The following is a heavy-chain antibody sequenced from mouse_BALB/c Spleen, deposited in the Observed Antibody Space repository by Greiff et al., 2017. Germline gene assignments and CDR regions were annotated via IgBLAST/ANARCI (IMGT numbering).Heavy chain of an antibody. J-gene: IGHJ4*01. V-gene: IGHV1-9*01. Sequence: QVQLKQSGAELMKPGASVKISCKATGYTFSSYWIEWVKQRPGHGLEWIGEILPGSGSTNYNEKFKGKATFTADTSSNTAYMQLSSLTSEDSAVYYCARSEGYYAMDYWGQGTSVTVSS. CDR3: ARSEGYYAMDY. CDR1: GYTFSSYW. CDR2: ILPGSGST.